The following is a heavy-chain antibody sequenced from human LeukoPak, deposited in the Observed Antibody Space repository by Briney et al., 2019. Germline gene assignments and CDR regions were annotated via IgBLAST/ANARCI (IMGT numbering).Heavy chain of an antibody. V-gene: IGHV4-59*01. CDR1: GGSMSGFY. CDR3: ARARSSTSSFDP. D-gene: IGHD2-2*01. CDR2: IYYSGST. J-gene: IGHJ5*02. Sequence: SETLSLTCTVSGGSMSGFYWSWIRQPPGKGLEWIGYIYYSGSTNYNPSLKSRVTISVDTSKNQFSLKLSSVTAADTAVYYCARARSSTSSFDPWGQGTLVTVSS.